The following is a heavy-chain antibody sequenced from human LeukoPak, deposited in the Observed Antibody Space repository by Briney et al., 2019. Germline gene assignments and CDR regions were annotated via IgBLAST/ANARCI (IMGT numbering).Heavy chain of an antibody. D-gene: IGHD1-26*01. CDR2: IYYSGST. Sequence: PSETLSLTCTVSGGSISSYYWSWIRQPPGKGLEWIGYIYYSGSTNYNPSLKSRVTISVDTSKNQFSLKLSSVTAADTAVYYCARHLVGATGEFDYWGQGTLVTVSS. CDR3: ARHLVGATGEFDY. V-gene: IGHV4-59*08. J-gene: IGHJ4*02. CDR1: GGSISSYY.